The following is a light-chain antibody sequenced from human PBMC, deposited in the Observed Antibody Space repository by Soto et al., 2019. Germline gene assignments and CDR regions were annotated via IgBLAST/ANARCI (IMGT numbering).Light chain of an antibody. CDR2: LGS. V-gene: IGKV2-28*01. CDR1: QSLLHNNGYNY. Sequence: DIVMTQSPLSLPVTPGEPASISCRSSQSLLHNNGYNYLDWYLQKPGQSPQLLIYLGSNRASGVPDRFSGSVSGTDFTLKISRVEAEDVGVYYCMQALQTPWTFGQGTKVEIK. CDR3: MQALQTPWT. J-gene: IGKJ1*01.